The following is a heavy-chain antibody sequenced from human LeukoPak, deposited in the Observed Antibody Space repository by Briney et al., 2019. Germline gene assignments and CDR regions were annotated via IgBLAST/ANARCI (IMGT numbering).Heavy chain of an antibody. D-gene: IGHD6-19*01. J-gene: IGHJ4*02. Sequence: GASVKVSCKASGYTFTSYGISWVRQAPGQGLEWMGWVNTYNGYTNYAQNLQGRVTMTTDTSTRTAYMELRSLRSDDTAVYYCAREGGYSSGFDYWGQGTLVTVSS. CDR3: AREGGYSSGFDY. V-gene: IGHV1-18*01. CDR1: GYTFTSYG. CDR2: VNTYNGYT.